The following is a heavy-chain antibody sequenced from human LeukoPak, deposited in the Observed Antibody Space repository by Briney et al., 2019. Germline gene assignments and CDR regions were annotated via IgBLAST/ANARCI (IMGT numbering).Heavy chain of an antibody. Sequence: PGGSLRLSCAASGFTFSLYAMNWVRQAPGKGLEWVANIKQDGSEIYYVDSVKGRFTISRDNAKNSLFLQMNSLRAEDTAVYYCARDVSDENGSSSRIHLDSWGQGTLVSVSS. CDR2: IKQDGSEI. V-gene: IGHV3-7*01. D-gene: IGHD6-6*01. CDR3: ARDVSDENGSSSRIHLDS. CDR1: GFTFSLYA. J-gene: IGHJ4*02.